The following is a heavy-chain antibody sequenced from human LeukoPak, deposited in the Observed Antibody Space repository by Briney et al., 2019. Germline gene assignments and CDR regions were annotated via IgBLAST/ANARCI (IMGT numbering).Heavy chain of an antibody. J-gene: IGHJ4*02. CDR3: ARSGTLTGYLY. CDR1: GRSLSSYY. D-gene: IGHD3-9*01. CDR2: IYYSGTT. V-gene: IGHV4-59*01. Sequence: PLETLSLTCTVSGRSLSSYYWTWIRQPPGKGLEWIGYIYYSGTTNYNPSLKSRVTMSVDTSKHQFSLKLNSVTAADTAVYYCARSGTLTGYLYWGQGALVTVSS.